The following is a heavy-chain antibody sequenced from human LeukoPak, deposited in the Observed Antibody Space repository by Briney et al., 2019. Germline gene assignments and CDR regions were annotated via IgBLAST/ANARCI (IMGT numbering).Heavy chain of an antibody. CDR1: GFTFSSST. Sequence: GGSLRLSCAASGFTFSSSTMNWVRRAPGKGLEWVSSISSSSDYIYYADSVKGRFTISRDNSKNTLYLQMNSLRAEDTALYYCAKDGIGGIYYDSSGYFDNWGQGTLVTVSS. V-gene: IGHV3-21*04. J-gene: IGHJ4*02. CDR3: AKDGIGGIYYDSSGYFDN. D-gene: IGHD3-22*01. CDR2: ISSSSDYI.